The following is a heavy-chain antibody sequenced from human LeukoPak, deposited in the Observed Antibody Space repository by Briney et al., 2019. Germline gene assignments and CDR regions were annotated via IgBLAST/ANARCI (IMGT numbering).Heavy chain of an antibody. J-gene: IGHJ6*04. CDR1: GGSISSGSYY. D-gene: IGHD6-25*01. Sequence: SETLSLTCTVSGGSISSGSYYWSWIRQPAGKGLEWIGRIYTSGNTNYNPSLKSRITIAVDTSKSQFSLKLSSVTAADTAVYFCARDTRIQRGMDVWGKGKTVTVSS. V-gene: IGHV4-61*02. CDR3: ARDTRIQRGMDV. CDR2: IYTSGNT.